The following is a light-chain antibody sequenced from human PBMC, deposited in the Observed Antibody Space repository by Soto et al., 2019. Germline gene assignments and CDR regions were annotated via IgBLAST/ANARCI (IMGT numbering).Light chain of an antibody. Sequence: DIQRTQYPSTLSASVGDRVTITCRATENINTWLAWYQQKPGKAPKLLIYDASGLESGVPSRFSGSGSGTEFTLTISSLQPDDFATYYCQQYNSYCTFGQGTRLEIK. CDR2: DAS. J-gene: IGKJ5*01. CDR1: ENINTW. V-gene: IGKV1-5*01. CDR3: QQYNSYCT.